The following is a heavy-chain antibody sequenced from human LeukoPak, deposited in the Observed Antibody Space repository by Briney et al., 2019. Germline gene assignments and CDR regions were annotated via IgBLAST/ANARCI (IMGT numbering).Heavy chain of an antibody. CDR3: ARDRYYGSRSYYMGWFDP. Sequence: GGSLRLSRAASGFTFRSNWQSWVRQAPGKGLEWVANIKQDGSEKYYVDSVKGRFTISRDNAKNSLYLQMNSLRAEDTAVYYCARDRYYGSRSYYMGWFDPWGQGTLVTVSS. CDR1: GFTFRSNW. J-gene: IGHJ5*02. CDR2: IKQDGSEK. V-gene: IGHV3-7*04. D-gene: IGHD3-10*01.